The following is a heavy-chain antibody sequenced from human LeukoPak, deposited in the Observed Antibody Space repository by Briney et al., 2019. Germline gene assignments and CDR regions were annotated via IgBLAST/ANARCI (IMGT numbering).Heavy chain of an antibody. J-gene: IGHJ4*02. CDR2: IFPSGGEI. CDR1: GFTFSTFA. V-gene: IGHV3-23*01. D-gene: IGHD2-8*02. Sequence: GGSLRLSCAASGFTFSTFAMIWVRQPPGKGLEWVSSIFPSGGEIHYADFVRGRFTISRDNSKSTLSLQMNSLRAEDTAVYYCATYRQVLLPFESWGQGTLVTVSS. CDR3: ATYRQVLLPFES.